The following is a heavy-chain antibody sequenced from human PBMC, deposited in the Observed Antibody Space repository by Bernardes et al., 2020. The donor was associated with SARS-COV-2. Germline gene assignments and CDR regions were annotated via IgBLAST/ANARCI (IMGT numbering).Heavy chain of an antibody. CDR3: AHFKTTELRYFDWPTGRAFDI. Sequence: SGPTLVKPTQTLTLTCTFSGFSLSTSGVGVGWIRQPPGKALEWLALIYWDDDKRYSPSLKSRLTITKDTSKNQVVLTMTNMDPVDTATYYCAHFKTTELRYFDWPTGRAFDIWGQGTMVTVSS. J-gene: IGHJ3*02. CDR2: IYWDDDK. CDR1: GFSLSTSGVG. V-gene: IGHV2-5*02. D-gene: IGHD3-9*01.